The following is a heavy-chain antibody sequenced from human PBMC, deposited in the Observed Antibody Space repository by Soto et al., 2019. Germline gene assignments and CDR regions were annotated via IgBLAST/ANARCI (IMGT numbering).Heavy chain of an antibody. CDR2: INPNSGGT. J-gene: IGHJ4*02. D-gene: IGHD3-3*01. CDR3: ARDSDFWSGYSPYYFDY. V-gene: IGHV1-2*02. CDR1: GYTFTNND. Sequence: ASVKVSCKASGYTFTNNDVSWVRQAPGQGLEWMGWINPNSGGTNYAQKFQGRVTMTRDTSISTAYMELSRLRSDDTAVYYCARDSDFWSGYSPYYFDYWGQGTLVTVSS.